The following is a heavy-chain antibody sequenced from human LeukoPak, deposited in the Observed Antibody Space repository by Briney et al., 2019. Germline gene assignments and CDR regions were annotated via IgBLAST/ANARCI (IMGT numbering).Heavy chain of an antibody. CDR3: ARENLSGYCNRPIDY. J-gene: IGHJ4*02. CDR2: IYYSGSI. CDR1: GASISSYY. D-gene: IGHD3-3*01. V-gene: IGHV4-59*01. Sequence: PSETLSLTCTVSGASISSYYWSWIRQPPGKGLEWIGDIYYSGSIKYNPSLKSRVTMSVDTSKNQFSLKLSSVTAADTAIYYCARENLSGYCNRPIDYWGQGTLVTVSS.